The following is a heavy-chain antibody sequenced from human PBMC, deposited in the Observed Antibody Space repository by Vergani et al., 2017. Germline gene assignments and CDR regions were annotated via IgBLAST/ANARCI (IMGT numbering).Heavy chain of an antibody. CDR3: ARDCGPPTSGWSTRLDY. D-gene: IGHD6-19*01. Sequence: QVQLVESGGGVVQPGRSLRLSCAASGFTFSSYGMHWVRQAPGKGLEWVAVIWYDGSNKYYADSVKGRFTISRDNSKHTLYLQMNSLRAEDTAVYYCARDCGPPTSGWSTRLDYWGQGTLVTVAS. V-gene: IGHV3-33*01. CDR1: GFTFSSYG. J-gene: IGHJ4*02. CDR2: IWYDGSNK.